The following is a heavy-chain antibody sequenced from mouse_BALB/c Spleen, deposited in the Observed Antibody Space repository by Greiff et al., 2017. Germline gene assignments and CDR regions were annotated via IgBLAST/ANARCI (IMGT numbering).Heavy chain of an antibody. J-gene: IGHJ2*01. D-gene: IGHD2-1*01. V-gene: IGHV1-87*01. CDR3: SRRPIYYGKDY. Sequence: QVQLQQSGAELARPGASVKLSCKASGYTFTSYWMQWVKQRPGQGLEWIGAIYPGDGDTRYTQKFKGKATLTADKSSSTAYMQLSSLASEDSAVYYCSRRPIYYGKDYWGQGTTLTVSS. CDR1: GYTFTSYW. CDR2: IYPGDGDT.